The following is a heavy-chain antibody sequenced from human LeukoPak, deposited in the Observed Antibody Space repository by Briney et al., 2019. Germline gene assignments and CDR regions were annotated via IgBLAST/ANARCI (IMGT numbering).Heavy chain of an antibody. D-gene: IGHD6-13*01. CDR1: GFPFSTYT. Sequence: GGSLRLSCAASGFPFSTYTMSWVRQAPGKGLEWVSTISGNGGTTYYADSAKGRFTISRDNSKNTLYLQMNSLRAEDTAVYYCARERGIAAADTYFDYWGQGTLVTVSS. V-gene: IGHV3-23*01. CDR3: ARERGIAAADTYFDY. J-gene: IGHJ4*02. CDR2: ISGNGGTT.